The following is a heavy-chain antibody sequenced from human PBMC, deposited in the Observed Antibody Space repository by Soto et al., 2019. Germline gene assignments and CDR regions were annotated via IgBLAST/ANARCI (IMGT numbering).Heavy chain of an antibody. J-gene: IGHJ5*02. D-gene: IGHD3-22*01. CDR1: GYTFTSYA. CDR2: INAGNGNT. Sequence: PSVKVSCKASGYTFTSYAMHWVRQAPGQRLEWMGWINAGNGNTKYSQKFQGRVTITRDTSASTAYMELSSLRSEDTAVYYCARDLFHYYDSSGSPYNWFDPWGQGTLVTVSS. V-gene: IGHV1-3*01. CDR3: ARDLFHYYDSSGSPYNWFDP.